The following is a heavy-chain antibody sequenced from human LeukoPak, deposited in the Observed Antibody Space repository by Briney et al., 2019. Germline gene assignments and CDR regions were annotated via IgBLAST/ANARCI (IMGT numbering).Heavy chain of an antibody. J-gene: IGHJ4*02. CDR2: IYSGGST. CDR1: GFTVSSNY. D-gene: IGHD3-3*01. CDR3: ARSNTIFGVVIIGSYFDY. Sequence: GGSLSLSCAASGFTVSSNYMSWVRQAPGKGLEWVSVIYSGGSTYYADSVKGRFTISRDNSKNALYLQMNSLRAEDTAVYYCARSNTIFGVVIIGSYFDYWGQGTLVTVSS. V-gene: IGHV3-66*02.